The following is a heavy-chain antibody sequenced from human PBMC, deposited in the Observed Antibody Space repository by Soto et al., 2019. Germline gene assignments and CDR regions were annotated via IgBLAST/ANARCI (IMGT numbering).Heavy chain of an antibody. CDR1: GFTLGSYW. J-gene: IGHJ3*02. Sequence: GGSLRLSCAASGFTLGSYWMTWVRQAPGMGPEWVANIQEDGSVKYYVDSVEGRFTISRDNAKNSLFLQMNSLRAEDTAVYYCAIDLTVTRGCSNINCYYDALDIWGQGTMVTVSS. D-gene: IGHD2-2*01. CDR3: AIDLTVTRGCSNINCYYDALDI. CDR2: IQEDGSVK. V-gene: IGHV3-7*01.